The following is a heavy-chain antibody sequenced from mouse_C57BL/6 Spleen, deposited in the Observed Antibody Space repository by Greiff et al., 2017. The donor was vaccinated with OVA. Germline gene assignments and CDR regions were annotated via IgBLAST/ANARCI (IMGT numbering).Heavy chain of an antibody. J-gene: IGHJ2*01. D-gene: IGHD3-2*02. CDR2: INPNNGGT. Sequence: EVQLQQSGPELVKPGASVKISCKASGYTFTDYYMNWVKQSHGKSLEWIGDINPNNGGTSYNQKFKGKATLTVDKSSSTAYMELRSLTSEDSAVYYYAREATAQATLDYWGQGTTLTVSS. CDR1: GYTFTDYY. CDR3: AREATAQATLDY. V-gene: IGHV1-26*01.